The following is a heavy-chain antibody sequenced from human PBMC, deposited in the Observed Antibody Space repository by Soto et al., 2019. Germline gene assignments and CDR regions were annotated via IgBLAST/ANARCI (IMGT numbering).Heavy chain of an antibody. J-gene: IGHJ4*02. CDR2: ISYDGSNK. CDR1: GFTFSSYA. D-gene: IGHD5-12*01. Sequence: QVQLVESGGGVVQPGRSLRLSCAASGFTFSSYAMHWVRQAPGKGLEWVAVISYDGSNKYYADSVKGRFTISRDNSKNTLYLQMNSLRAEDTAVHYCARESDIVATNPTFDYWGQGTLVTVSS. V-gene: IGHV3-30-3*01. CDR3: ARESDIVATNPTFDY.